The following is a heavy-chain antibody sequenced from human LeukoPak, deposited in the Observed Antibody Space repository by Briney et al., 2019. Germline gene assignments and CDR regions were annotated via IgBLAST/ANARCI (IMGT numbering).Heavy chain of an antibody. CDR1: GFTDSSSY. Sequence: PGGSLRLSCAVSGFTDSSSYMTWVRQAPGKGLEWVSLILGNSMTTYADSVRGRFTISRDNSKNTLFLQMTNLRAEDTAVYYCVRDKGVGRTERFDSWGPGTLVTVSS. J-gene: IGHJ4*02. V-gene: IGHV3-53*01. D-gene: IGHD1-26*01. CDR2: ILGNSMT. CDR3: VRDKGVGRTERFDS.